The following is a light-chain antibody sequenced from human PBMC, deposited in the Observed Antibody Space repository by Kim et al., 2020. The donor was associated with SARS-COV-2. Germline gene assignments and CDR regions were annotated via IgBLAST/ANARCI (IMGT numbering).Light chain of an antibody. CDR3: TSYTTTRTLV. V-gene: IGLV2-14*03. Sequence: QLITISCTGTSSYIGTYIFVSWYQQQPGKAPKLIIYDVSYRPSGVSNRFSGSKSGNRASLTISGLQAEDEAVYYCTSYTTTRTLVFGGGTQLTVL. CDR2: DVS. CDR1: SSYIGTYIF. J-gene: IGLJ2*01.